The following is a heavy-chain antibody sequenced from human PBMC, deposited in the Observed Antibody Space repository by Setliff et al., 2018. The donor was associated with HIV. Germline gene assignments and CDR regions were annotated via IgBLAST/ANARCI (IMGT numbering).Heavy chain of an antibody. D-gene: IGHD1-1*01. Sequence: SETLSLTCAVSSESIVSYYWNWIRQPPGRGLEWIGYIHTSGRTKYNPSLKSRLTILVDTSKKQFSLRLTSVTAADTAVYYCSRAAYDAVDWLDPWGQGHWSPSPQ. V-gene: IGHV4-4*08. CDR1: SESIVSYY. CDR3: SRAAYDAVDWLDP. CDR2: IHTSGRT. J-gene: IGHJ5*02.